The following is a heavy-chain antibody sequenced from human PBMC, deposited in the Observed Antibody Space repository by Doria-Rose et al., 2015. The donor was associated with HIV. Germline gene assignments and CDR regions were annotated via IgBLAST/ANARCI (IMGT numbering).Heavy chain of an antibody. CDR2: NFSDDER. D-gene: IGHD6-13*01. CDR1: GVSLSSPGMG. J-gene: IGHJ4*02. CDR3: ARIKSSRWYHKYYFDF. V-gene: IGHV2-26*01. Sequence: QVTLKESGPVLVKPTETLTLTCTVSGVSLSSPGMGVSWIRQPPGKAPEWLANNFSDDERSYHTSLKSRLTISRGTSKSQVVLTMTDMDPVDTATYYCARIKSSRWYHKYYFDFWGQGTLVIVSA.